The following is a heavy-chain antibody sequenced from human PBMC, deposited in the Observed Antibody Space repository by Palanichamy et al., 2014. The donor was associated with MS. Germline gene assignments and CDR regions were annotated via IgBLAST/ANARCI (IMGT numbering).Heavy chain of an antibody. CDR3: ARSPSGYDTRFFDY. V-gene: IGHV1-69*10. D-gene: IGHD5-12*01. CDR1: GTTFVSHG. J-gene: IGHJ4*02. Sequence: QVQLVQSGAEVKKPGSSVKVSCKASGTTFVSHGLSWVRQAPGQGLEWIGGIIPTLAMTNYAQKFKGRLTITADESMTLAYMELTTLTSEDTAVYYCARSPSGYDTRFFDYWGQGTLVTVSP. CDR2: IIPTLAMT.